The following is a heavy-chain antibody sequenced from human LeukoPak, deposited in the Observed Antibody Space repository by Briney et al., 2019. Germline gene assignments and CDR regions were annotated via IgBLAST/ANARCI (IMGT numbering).Heavy chain of an antibody. V-gene: IGHV4-59*01. D-gene: IGHD2-15*01. CDR2: IHYTGST. CDR1: GGSISSYY. J-gene: IGHJ4*02. Sequence: SETLSLTCTVSGGSISSYYWSWIRQPPGKGLEWIGYIHYTGSTNYNPSLKSRVTISVDTSKNQFSLNLSSVTAADTAVYYCARSDCSGGSCYVKIFDYWGQGTLVTVSS. CDR3: ARSDCSGGSCYVKIFDY.